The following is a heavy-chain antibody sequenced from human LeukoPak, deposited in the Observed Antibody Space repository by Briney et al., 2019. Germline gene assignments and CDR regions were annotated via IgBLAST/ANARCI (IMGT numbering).Heavy chain of an antibody. CDR1: GFTFSSYS. D-gene: IGHD2-2*01. J-gene: IGHJ4*02. CDR2: ISSSSSTI. CDR3: ARDAVVVPAPRLDY. Sequence: GGSLRLSCAASGFTFSSYSMNWVRQAPGKGLEWVSYISSSSSTIYYADSVKGRFTISRDNAKNSLYLQMNSLRAEDTAVYYCARDAVVVPAPRLDYWGQGTLVTVSS. V-gene: IGHV3-48*01.